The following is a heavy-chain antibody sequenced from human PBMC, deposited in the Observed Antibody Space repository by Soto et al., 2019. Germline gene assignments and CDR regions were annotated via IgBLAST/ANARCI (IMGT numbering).Heavy chain of an antibody. CDR1: GGSMSSPNW. CDR3: ATGSPYYYGSGGMWVS. D-gene: IGHD3-10*01. CDR2: IYHSGAT. J-gene: IGHJ5*02. Sequence: QVRLQESGPGLVKPSGTLSLTCLVSGGSMSSPNWWTWVRQAPVKGLEWIAEIYHSGATDYSPSRKSRAVISIDKSNNQFSLHLTSVTAADTAVYYCATGSPYYYGSGGMWVSWGLGALVTVSS. V-gene: IGHV4-4*02.